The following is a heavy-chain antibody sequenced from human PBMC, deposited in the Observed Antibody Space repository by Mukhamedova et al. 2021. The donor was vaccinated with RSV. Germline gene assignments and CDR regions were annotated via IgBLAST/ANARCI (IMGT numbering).Heavy chain of an antibody. J-gene: IGHJ4*02. V-gene: IGHV4-61*07. Sequence: EWIGDIYYSGTTNYNPSLKSRVSISVDMSTNQFSLRLSSVTAADTAMYYCARRTTDHETDYWGQGTLVTVSS. CDR2: IYYSGTT. D-gene: IGHD2-2*01. CDR3: ARRTTDHETDY.